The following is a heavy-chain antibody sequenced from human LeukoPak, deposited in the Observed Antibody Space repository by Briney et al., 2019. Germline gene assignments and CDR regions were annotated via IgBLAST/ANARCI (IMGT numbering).Heavy chain of an antibody. D-gene: IGHD4-17*01. Sequence: GASVKVSCKASGGTFSSYAISWVRQAPGQGLEWMGGIIPNSGGTNYAQKFQGRVTMTRDTSISTAYMELSRLRSDDTAVYYCARESFTTVTSATDAFDIWGQGTMVTVSS. CDR1: GGTFSSYA. J-gene: IGHJ3*02. V-gene: IGHV1-2*02. CDR3: ARESFTTVTSATDAFDI. CDR2: IIPNSGGT.